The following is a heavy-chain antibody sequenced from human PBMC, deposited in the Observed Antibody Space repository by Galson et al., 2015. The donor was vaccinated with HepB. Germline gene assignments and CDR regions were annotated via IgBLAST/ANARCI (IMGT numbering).Heavy chain of an antibody. CDR1: GFTFSSYG. J-gene: IGHJ4*02. D-gene: IGHD6-6*01. V-gene: IGHV3-30*03. CDR3: AALSDSSSSKPHDY. CDR2: ISYDGSNK. Sequence: SLRPSCAASGFTFSSYGMHWVRQAPGKGLEWVAVISYDGSNKYYADSVKGRFTISRDNSKNTLYLQMNSLRAEDTAVYYCAALSDSSSSKPHDYWGQGTLVTVSS.